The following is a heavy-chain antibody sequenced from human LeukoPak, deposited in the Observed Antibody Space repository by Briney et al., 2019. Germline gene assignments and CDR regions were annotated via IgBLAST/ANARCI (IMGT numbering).Heavy chain of an antibody. J-gene: IGHJ3*01. D-gene: IGHD3-10*01. V-gene: IGHV1-18*01. CDR3: ARDKSGSGLPQGAFDV. Sequence: ASVKVSCKASGYTFTSYGISWVRQAPGQGLEWMGWISAYNGNTNYAQKLQGRVTMTTDTSTSTAYMELRSLRSDDTAVYYCARDKSGSGLPQGAFDVWGQGTMVTVSS. CDR2: ISAYNGNT. CDR1: GYTFTSYG.